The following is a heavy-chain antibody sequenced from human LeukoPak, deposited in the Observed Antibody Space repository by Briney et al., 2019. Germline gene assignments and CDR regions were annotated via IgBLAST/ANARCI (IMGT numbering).Heavy chain of an antibody. V-gene: IGHV4-4*07. Sequence: SETLSLTCTVSGGSISSYYWSWIRQPAGKGLEWIGRIYTSGSTNYNPSLKSRVTMSVDTSKNQFSLKLSSVTAADTAVYYCARAGTARADDAFDIWGQGTMVTVSS. D-gene: IGHD1-1*01. CDR1: GGSISSYY. CDR3: ARAGTARADDAFDI. CDR2: IYTSGST. J-gene: IGHJ3*02.